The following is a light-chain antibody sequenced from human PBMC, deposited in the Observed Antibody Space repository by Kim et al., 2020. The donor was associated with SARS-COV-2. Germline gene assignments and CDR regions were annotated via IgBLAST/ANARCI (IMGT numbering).Light chain of an antibody. CDR2: AAS. CDR3: QKYNSAPWT. Sequence: SASVGDRVIITCRASQDIANSLAWYQQKPGKVPQVLIYAASTLQSGVPSRFSGSGSGTEFTLTIGSLQTEDVATYYCQKYNSAPWTFGPGTKVEI. J-gene: IGKJ1*01. CDR1: QDIANS. V-gene: IGKV1-27*01.